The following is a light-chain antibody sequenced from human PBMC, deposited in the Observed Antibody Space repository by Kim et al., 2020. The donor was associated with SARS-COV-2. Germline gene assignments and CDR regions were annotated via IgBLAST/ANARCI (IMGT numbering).Light chain of an antibody. J-gene: IGKJ4*01. V-gene: IGKV3-15*01. CDR1: QSVGSN. Sequence: ERVMTQSPATLSVSPGERATLSCRASQSVGSNLAWYQQKPGQAPRLLIYGASTRATGIPARFSGSGSGTEFSLTISSLQSEDFAVYYCQQYNNWPPLTVGGGTKVDIK. CDR3: QQYNNWPPLT. CDR2: GAS.